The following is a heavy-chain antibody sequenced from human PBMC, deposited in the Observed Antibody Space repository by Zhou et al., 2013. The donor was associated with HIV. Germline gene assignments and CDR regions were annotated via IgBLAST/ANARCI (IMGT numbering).Heavy chain of an antibody. J-gene: IGHJ4*02. D-gene: IGHD5-12*01. Sequence: QVQLVQSGAEIKKPGSSVRVSCKTSEGTFRTYAISWVRQTPGQGLEWMGGVFPVTGNTNYAQKFQGRVTITADESTSTAYMELSSLRSEDTAVYYCARPGGYSGYDNFDYWGQGTLVTVSS. CDR2: VFPVTGNT. CDR1: EGTFRTYA. V-gene: IGHV1-69*12. CDR3: ARPGGYSGYDNFDY.